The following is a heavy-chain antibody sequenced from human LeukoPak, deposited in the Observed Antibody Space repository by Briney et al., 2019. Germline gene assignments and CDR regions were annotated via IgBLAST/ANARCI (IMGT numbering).Heavy chain of an antibody. Sequence: ASVTVSCKGSGYTFTGYYMHWVRQAPGQGLEWMAWINPNSGATNYAQKFQGRVTVTRDTSISTAYMELSSLESDDTAVYYCVRDLMTTQTWDFDYWGQGTLVSVSS. J-gene: IGHJ4*02. CDR2: INPNSGAT. CDR1: GYTFTGYY. D-gene: IGHD3-16*01. CDR3: VRDLMTTQTWDFDY. V-gene: IGHV1-2*02.